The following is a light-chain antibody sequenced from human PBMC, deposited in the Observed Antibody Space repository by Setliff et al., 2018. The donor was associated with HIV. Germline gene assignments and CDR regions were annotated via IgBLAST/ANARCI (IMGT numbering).Light chain of an antibody. J-gene: IGLJ1*01. CDR3: GSCTTTSPCA. V-gene: IGLV2-14*01. CDR1: SSDVGGYNY. Sequence: QSVLTQPASVSGSPGQSITISCTGTSSDVGGYNYVSWYQQHPGKAPQLIIYEVSSRPSGISSRFSGSKSGNTTSLTISGLHAEDEADYYCGSCTTTSPCAFGTGTKVTVL. CDR2: EVS.